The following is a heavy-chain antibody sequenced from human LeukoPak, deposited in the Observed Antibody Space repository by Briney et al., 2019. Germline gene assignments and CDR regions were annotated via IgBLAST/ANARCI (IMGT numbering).Heavy chain of an antibody. D-gene: IGHD6-13*01. V-gene: IGHV3-30*18. CDR2: ISYDGSNK. Sequence: PGGSLRLSCAASGFTFSSYGMHWVRQAPGKGLEWVAVISYDGSNKYYADSVKGRFTISRDNSKNTLYLQMNSLRAEDTAVYYCAKGEQQLVRAIDYWGQGTLVTVSS. J-gene: IGHJ4*02. CDR3: AKGEQQLVRAIDY. CDR1: GFTFSSYG.